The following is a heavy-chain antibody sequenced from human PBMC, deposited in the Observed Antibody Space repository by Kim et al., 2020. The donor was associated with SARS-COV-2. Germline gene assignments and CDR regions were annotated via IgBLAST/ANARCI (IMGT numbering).Heavy chain of an antibody. CDR3: VKDREYQLLYTGWRYFDY. Sequence: GGSLRLSCAASGFTFSSFAMSWVRQAPGKGLEWVSAISGTGGTTYYADSVKGRFTLSRDNSNNTLFLHMTTLSADDTAIYFCVKDREYQLLYTGWRYFDYWGQRILVTVSS. D-gene: IGHD2-2*02. J-gene: IGHJ4*02. CDR1: GFTFSSFA. CDR2: ISGTGGTT. V-gene: IGHV3-23*01.